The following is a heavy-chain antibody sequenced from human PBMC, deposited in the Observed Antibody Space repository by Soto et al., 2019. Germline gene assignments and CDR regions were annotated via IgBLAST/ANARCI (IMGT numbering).Heavy chain of an antibody. CDR2: ISYDGSNK. V-gene: IGHV3-30*04. D-gene: IGHD1-1*01. J-gene: IGHJ4*02. CDR1: GFTFSSYA. Sequence: GGSLRLSCAASGFTFSSYAMHWVRQAPGKGLEWVAVISYDGSNKYYADSVKGRFTISRDNSKNTLYLQMNSLRAEDTAVYYCARDEKLGRGRYFDYWGQGTLVTVSS. CDR3: ARDEKLGRGRYFDY.